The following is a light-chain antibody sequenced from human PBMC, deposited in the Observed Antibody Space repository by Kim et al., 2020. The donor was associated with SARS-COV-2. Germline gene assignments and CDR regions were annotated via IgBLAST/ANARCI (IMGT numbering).Light chain of an antibody. CDR3: QQANSFPRT. V-gene: IGKV1D-12*01. Sequence: DIQMTQSPSSVSASVGDRVTITCRASQGISSWVAWYQQKPGKAPKLLIYAASSLKSGVPSRFSGSGSGTEFTLTISSLQREDFATYYCQQANSFPRTFGQGTKVDIK. J-gene: IGKJ1*01. CDR2: AAS. CDR1: QGISSW.